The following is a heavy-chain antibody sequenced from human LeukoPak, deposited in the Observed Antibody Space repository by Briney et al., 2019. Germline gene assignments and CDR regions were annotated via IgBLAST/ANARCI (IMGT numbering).Heavy chain of an antibody. CDR3: ARDRSRGRIVGATGYDY. CDR1: GYTFTGYY. CDR2: INPNSGGT. J-gene: IGHJ4*02. D-gene: IGHD1-26*01. V-gene: IGHV1-2*02. Sequence: ASVKVSCKASGYTFTGYYMHWVRQAPGQGLEWMGWINPNSGGTNYAQKFQGRVTMTRDTSISTAYMELRSLRSDDTAVYYCARDRSRGRIVGATGYDYWGQGTLVTVSS.